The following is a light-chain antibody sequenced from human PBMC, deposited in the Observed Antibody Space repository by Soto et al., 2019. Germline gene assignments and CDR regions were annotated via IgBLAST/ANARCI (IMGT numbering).Light chain of an antibody. J-gene: IGKJ1*01. CDR3: QQYNNWPWT. V-gene: IGKV3-15*01. Sequence: EIVMTQSPATLSASPGGRATLSCRASQTISDTLAWYQQKPGKAPRLLIYGASKRATGFPARFSGSGSGTDFTLTISSLQSEDFAVYYCQQYNNWPWTFGQGTKVEIK. CDR2: GAS. CDR1: QTISDT.